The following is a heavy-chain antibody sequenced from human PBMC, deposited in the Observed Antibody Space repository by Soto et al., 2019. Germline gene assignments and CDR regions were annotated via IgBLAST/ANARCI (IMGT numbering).Heavy chain of an antibody. CDR3: AKSLTASNFRLDV. Sequence: GGSLRLSCTASGFTFNSYFISWVRQAPGEGLEWISAISGGGGAKYYSDSVKGRFTISRDNSNNTLYLQMNSLRADDTAVYYCAKSLTASNFRLDVWGHGTRVTVSS. CDR1: GFTFNSYF. D-gene: IGHD7-27*01. V-gene: IGHV3-23*01. J-gene: IGHJ6*02. CDR2: ISGGGGAK.